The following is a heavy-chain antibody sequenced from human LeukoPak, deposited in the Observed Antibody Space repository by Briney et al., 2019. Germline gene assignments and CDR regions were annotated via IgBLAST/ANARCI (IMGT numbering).Heavy chain of an antibody. CDR1: GYSFTTYW. Sequence: GESLQISFKGSGYSFTTYWIGWVRQMPGKGLEWMGIIYPGDSDTRYSPSFQGQVTISADKSISTAYLQWSSLKASDTAIYYCARHRSTNYYYYYMDVWGKGTTVTVSS. CDR3: ARHRSTNYYYYYMDV. V-gene: IGHV5-51*01. D-gene: IGHD5-24*01. CDR2: IYPGDSDT. J-gene: IGHJ6*03.